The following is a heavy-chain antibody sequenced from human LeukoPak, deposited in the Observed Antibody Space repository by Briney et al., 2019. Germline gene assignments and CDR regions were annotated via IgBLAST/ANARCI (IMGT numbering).Heavy chain of an antibody. Sequence: GASVKVSCKASGYTFTSYYMHWVRQAPGQGLEWMGIINPSGGSTSYAQKFQGRVTMTRDTSTSTVYMELSSLRSEDTAVYYCARSPYYYDSSGYYYLGYWGQGTLVTVSS. J-gene: IGHJ4*02. V-gene: IGHV1-46*01. CDR2: INPSGGST. CDR1: GYTFTSYY. CDR3: ARSPYYYDSSGYYYLGY. D-gene: IGHD3-22*01.